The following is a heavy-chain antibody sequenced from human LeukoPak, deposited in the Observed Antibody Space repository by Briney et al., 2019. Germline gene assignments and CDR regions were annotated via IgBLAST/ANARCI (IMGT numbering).Heavy chain of an antibody. J-gene: IGHJ6*03. CDR2: INDRGRA. CDR1: GGSFSNYY. V-gene: IGHV4-34*01. D-gene: IGHD1-7*01. Sequence: PLETLSLICAVYGGSFSNYYWNWIRQTPGKGLEWLGEINDRGRANYNPSLMSRVTVSVDTSKNQFSLRLTSVTATDTAIYYCARRWNYGRNYYIDVWGKGATVSVSS. CDR3: ARRWNYGRNYYIDV.